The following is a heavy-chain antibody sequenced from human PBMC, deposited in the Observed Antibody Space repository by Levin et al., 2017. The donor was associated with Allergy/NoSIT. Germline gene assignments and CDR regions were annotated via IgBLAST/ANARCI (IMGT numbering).Heavy chain of an antibody. V-gene: IGHV3-66*01. CDR3: SSAPGFSDY. CDR1: GFTVSTNY. CDR2: IFSGGST. J-gene: IGHJ4*02. Sequence: ESLKISCEASGFTVSTNYMAWVRQAPGKGLEWVSVIFSGGSTYYADSVKGRFTISRDNSKNTLYLQMNRLRVEDTAIYYCSSAPGFSDYWGQGTPVTVSS.